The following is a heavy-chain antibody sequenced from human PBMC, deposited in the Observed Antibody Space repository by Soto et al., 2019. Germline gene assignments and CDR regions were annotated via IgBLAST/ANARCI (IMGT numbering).Heavy chain of an antibody. CDR1: GYTFTSYY. V-gene: IGHV1-46*01. J-gene: IGHJ6*02. Sequence: ASVKVSCKASGYTFTSYYMHWVRQAPGQGLEWMGIINPSGGSTSYAQKFQGRVTMTRDTSTSTVYMELSSLRSEDTAVYYCAGDGSSTMLFYYYYYGMDVWGQGTTVTVSS. D-gene: IGHD3-10*02. CDR3: AGDGSSTMLFYYYYYGMDV. CDR2: INPSGGST.